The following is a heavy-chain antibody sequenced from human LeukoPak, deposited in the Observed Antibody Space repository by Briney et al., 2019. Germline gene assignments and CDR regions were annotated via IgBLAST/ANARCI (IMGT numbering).Heavy chain of an antibody. CDR1: GYTFTSYG. CDR3: ARSGYSSTSCYGFWFDP. D-gene: IGHD2-2*01. J-gene: IGHJ5*02. CDR2: ISAYNGNT. Sequence: ASVKVSCKASGYTFTSYGISWVRQAPGQGLEWMGWISAYNGNTNYAQKLQGRVTMTTDTSTSTAYMELRSLRSDDTAVYYCARSGYSSTSCYGFWFDPWGQGTLVTVSS. V-gene: IGHV1-18*01.